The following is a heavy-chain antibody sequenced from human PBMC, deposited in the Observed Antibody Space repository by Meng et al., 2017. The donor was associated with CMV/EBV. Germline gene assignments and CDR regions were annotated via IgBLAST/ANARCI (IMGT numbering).Heavy chain of an antibody. CDR2: INHIVST. V-gene: IGHV4-34*01. Sequence: SETLSLTCAIYGGSFSGYYWSWIRQPPGKGLEWIGEINHIVSTNYNPSLKSRVTISVDTSKNQFSLKLSSVTAADTAVYYCARGSGGLGGSYPNYYYYYGMDVWGQGTTVTVSS. CDR3: ARGSGGLGGSYPNYYYYYGMDV. J-gene: IGHJ6*02. CDR1: GGSFSGYY. D-gene: IGHD1-26*01.